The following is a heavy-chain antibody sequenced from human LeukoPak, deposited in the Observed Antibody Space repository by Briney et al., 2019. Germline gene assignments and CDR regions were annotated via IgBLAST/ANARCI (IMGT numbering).Heavy chain of an antibody. D-gene: IGHD3-9*01. CDR3: ARLRYFGGPTSSYYYYYMDV. Sequence: KCSETLSLTCAVYGGSFSAYYWSWIRRPPGKGLEWIGEINHSGSTNYNPSLKSRVTISVDTSKNQFSLKLSSVTAADTAVYYCARLRYFGGPTSSYYYYYMDVWGTGTTVTVSS. J-gene: IGHJ6*03. CDR2: INHSGST. CDR1: GGSFSAYY. V-gene: IGHV4-34*01.